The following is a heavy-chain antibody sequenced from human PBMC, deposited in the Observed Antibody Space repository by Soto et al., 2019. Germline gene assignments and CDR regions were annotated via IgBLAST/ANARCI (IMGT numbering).Heavy chain of an antibody. J-gene: IGHJ6*02. CDR2: INIGSGNT. D-gene: IGHD2-21*02. CDR3: ARDGGDCGYRLAYYYYIGMDV. V-gene: IGHV1-3*05. CDR1: GYAFSSYA. Sequence: QVQLVQSGAEEKKPGASVKVSCKASGYAFSSYAMHWVRQAPGQRLEWMGWINIGSGNTEYSLNFQDRITITRDTSARTVYMELSGLRSEDTAVYYCARDGGDCGYRLAYYYYIGMDVWGQGTTVTVSS.